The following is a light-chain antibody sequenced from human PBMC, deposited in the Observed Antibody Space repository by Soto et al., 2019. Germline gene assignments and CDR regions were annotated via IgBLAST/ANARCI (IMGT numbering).Light chain of an antibody. Sequence: DIQMTQSPSSLSATVGDRVTITCRASQDFSNYLAWHQQKPGKVPKLLIYAASTLQPGVPSRFSGSGSGTDFTLTISSLQPEDVATYYCQKYNGAPPETFGPGTKVAIK. J-gene: IGKJ3*01. CDR2: AAS. CDR3: QKYNGAPPET. V-gene: IGKV1-27*01. CDR1: QDFSNY.